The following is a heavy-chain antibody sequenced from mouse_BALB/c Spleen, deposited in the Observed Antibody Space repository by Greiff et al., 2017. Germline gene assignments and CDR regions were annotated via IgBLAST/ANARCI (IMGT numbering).Heavy chain of an antibody. CDR3: ARHDGNYAMDY. Sequence: EVKLEESGGGLVQPGGSLKLSCAASGFTFSSYTMSWVRQTPEKRLEWVAYISNGGGSTYYPDTVKGRFTISRDNAKNTLYLQMSSLKSEDTAMYYCARHDGNYAMDYWGQGTSVTVSS. CDR2: ISNGGGST. V-gene: IGHV5-12-2*01. D-gene: IGHD1-1*01. CDR1: GFTFSSYT. J-gene: IGHJ4*01.